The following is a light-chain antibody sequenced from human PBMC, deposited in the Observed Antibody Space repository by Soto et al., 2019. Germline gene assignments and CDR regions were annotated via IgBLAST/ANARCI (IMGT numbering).Light chain of an antibody. CDR3: QQSYSNPT. CDR1: QSITNW. Sequence: DIQMTQSPSTLSATVGDRVTITCRASQSITNWLAWYHQKPGEAPTLLINAASTLQSGVPSRFSGSGSGTDFTLTINSLQPEDVGTYYCQQSYSNPTFGQGTTVEIK. CDR2: AAS. V-gene: IGKV1-39*01. J-gene: IGKJ1*01.